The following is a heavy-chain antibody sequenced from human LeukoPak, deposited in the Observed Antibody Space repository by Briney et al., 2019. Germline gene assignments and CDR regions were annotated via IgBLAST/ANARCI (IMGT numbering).Heavy chain of an antibody. CDR3: AASYGLDY. V-gene: IGHV3-23*01. CDR2: ISGTADRT. D-gene: IGHD3-10*01. J-gene: IGHJ4*02. CDR1: GFTFSDYA. Sequence: GGSLRLSCVASGFTFSDYAMSWVRQAPGKGLEWVSAISGTADRTYYVGSVKGRFTVSRDNSKNMVYLQMSGLRTEDTAVYYCAASYGLDYWGQGTLVTVSS.